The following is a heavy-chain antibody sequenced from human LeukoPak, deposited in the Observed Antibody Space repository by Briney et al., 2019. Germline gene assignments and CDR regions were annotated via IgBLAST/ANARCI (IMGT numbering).Heavy chain of an antibody. CDR3: AGWTTHHFDS. CDR2: ISYSGDNT. Sequence: GGSLRLSCAASEFTFSDNGMSWVRQAPGKGLEWISTISYSGDNTHYSDSVKGRFTISRDNSKGTLWLQMNSLRAEDTAVYYCAGWTTHHFDSWGQGTLVTLSS. V-gene: IGHV3-23*01. CDR1: EFTFSDNG. J-gene: IGHJ4*02. D-gene: IGHD3/OR15-3a*01.